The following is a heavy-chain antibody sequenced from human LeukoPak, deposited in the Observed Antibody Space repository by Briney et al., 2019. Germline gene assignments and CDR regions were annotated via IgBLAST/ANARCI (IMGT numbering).Heavy chain of an antibody. CDR3: ERASTTSWYGQDF. CDR2: IDRSEST. Sequence: PSETLSLTCTVSSCSISSGSYHWTWIRQPAGKRLEWLRRIDRSESTNYNPSLKSRITISIHPSKNQFSLKLPSVTAADTALYYCERASTTSWYGQDFWGQGTLVTVSS. V-gene: IGHV4-61*02. D-gene: IGHD1-26*01. J-gene: IGHJ4*02. CDR1: SCSISSGSYH.